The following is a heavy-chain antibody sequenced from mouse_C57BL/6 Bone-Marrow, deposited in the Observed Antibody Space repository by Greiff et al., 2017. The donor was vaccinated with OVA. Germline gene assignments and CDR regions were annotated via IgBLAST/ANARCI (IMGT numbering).Heavy chain of an antibody. J-gene: IGHJ4*01. Sequence: VQLQQSVAELVRPGASVKLSCTASGFTIKNSYMHWVKQRPEQGLEWIGRIDPANGNTKYAPKFQGKATITADTSSNTAYLRLSSLTSEDTDIYYCALYSTLRGAMDYWGQGTSVTVSA. V-gene: IGHV14-3*01. CDR2: IDPANGNT. D-gene: IGHD1-1*01. CDR3: ALYSTLRGAMDY. CDR1: GFTIKNSY.